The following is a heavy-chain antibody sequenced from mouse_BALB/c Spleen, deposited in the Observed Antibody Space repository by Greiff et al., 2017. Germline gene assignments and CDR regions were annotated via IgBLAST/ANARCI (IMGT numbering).Heavy chain of an antibody. J-gene: IGHJ4*01. CDR2: ISSGGSYT. CDR3: ARPVYDYDAMDY. V-gene: IGHV5-9-3*01. CDR1: GFTFSSYA. D-gene: IGHD1-1*01. Sequence: EVQVVESGGGLVKPGGSLKLSCAASGFTFSSYAMSWVRQTPEKRLEWVATISSGGSYTYYPDSVKGRFTISRDNAKNTLYLQMSSLRSEDTAMYDCARPVYDYDAMDYWGQGTSVTVSS.